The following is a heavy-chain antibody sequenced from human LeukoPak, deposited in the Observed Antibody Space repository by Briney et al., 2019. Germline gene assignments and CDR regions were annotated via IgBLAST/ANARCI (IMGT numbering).Heavy chain of an antibody. CDR3: ARDRPADNVLLWFGELRGRTRDDNWFDP. CDR2: ISISSSYI. Sequence: GGSLRLSCAASGFTFSSYSMNWVRQAPGKGLEGVSSISISSSYIYYAGSVKGRFTISRDNAKNSLYLQMNSLRAEDTAVYYCARDRPADNVLLWFGELRGRTRDDNWFDPWGQGTLVTVSS. D-gene: IGHD3-10*01. J-gene: IGHJ5*02. V-gene: IGHV3-21*01. CDR1: GFTFSSYS.